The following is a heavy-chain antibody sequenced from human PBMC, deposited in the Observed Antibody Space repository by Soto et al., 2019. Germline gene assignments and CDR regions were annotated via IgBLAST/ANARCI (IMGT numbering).Heavy chain of an antibody. CDR2: ISGDGGST. CDR3: ANAIAMAGTSYFDY. D-gene: IGHD6-19*01. J-gene: IGHJ4*02. Sequence: GGSLRLSCAASGFTFDDYDMHWVRQAPGKGLEWVSLISGDGGSTYYADSVKGRFTISRDINKNSLYLRMNSLRTDDTALDDCANAIAMAGTSYFDYWGQGTLVTVSS. V-gene: IGHV3-43*02. CDR1: GFTFDDYD.